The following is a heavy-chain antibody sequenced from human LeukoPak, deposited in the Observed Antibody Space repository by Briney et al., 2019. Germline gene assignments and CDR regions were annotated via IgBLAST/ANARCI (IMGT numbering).Heavy chain of an antibody. CDR1: GFTFTSSA. CDR2: IVVGSGNT. J-gene: IGHJ4*02. Sequence: SVKVSCKASGFTFTSSAVQWVRQARGQRLEWIGWIVVGSGNTNYAQKFQERVTITRDMSTSTAYMELSSLRSEDTAVYYCARGSIAAAMLSYWGQGTLVTVSS. V-gene: IGHV1-58*01. D-gene: IGHD6-13*01. CDR3: ARGSIAAAMLSY.